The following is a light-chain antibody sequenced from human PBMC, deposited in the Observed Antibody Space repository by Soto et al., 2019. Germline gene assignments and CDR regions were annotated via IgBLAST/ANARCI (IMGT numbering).Light chain of an antibody. J-gene: IGLJ1*01. CDR2: TND. CDR3: AAWDDSLNGNV. CDR1: SSNIGSNS. Sequence: QSVLTQPPSASGTPGQRATISFSGSSSNIGSNSVNWYQQLPGTAPKLLIHTNDQRPSGVPDRFSGSKPGTSASLAISGLQSEAEADYYCAAWDDSLNGNVFGSGTKVTVL. V-gene: IGLV1-44*01.